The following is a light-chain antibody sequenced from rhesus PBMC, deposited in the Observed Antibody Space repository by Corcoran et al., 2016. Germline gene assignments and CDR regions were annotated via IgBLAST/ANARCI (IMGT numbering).Light chain of an antibody. CDR1: QDSSTW. J-gene: IGKJ2*01. Sequence: DIQMTQSPSSLSASVGDRVTITCRASQDSSTWLAWYQQKPGKAPKLLIYKATNLQSGVPSRLCGAGSWTEFSPPLDSLQPEDFTTFHCRQYDSVPCSFGQVTKVEIK. CDR3: RQYDSVPCS. CDR2: KAT. V-gene: IGKV1-21*01.